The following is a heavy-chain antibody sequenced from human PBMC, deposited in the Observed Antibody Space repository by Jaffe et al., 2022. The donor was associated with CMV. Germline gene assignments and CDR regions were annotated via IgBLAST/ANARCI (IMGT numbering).Heavy chain of an antibody. D-gene: IGHD2-15*01. CDR3: ARHSGRNWFDP. J-gene: IGHJ5*02. V-gene: IGHV4-39*01. Sequence: LLQESGPGLVRPSETLSLTCNVSGGSINSDRYYLGWIRQPPGKGLEWIGGISYSGDTYYNSALKSRITISVDTSKNQFSLKLTSVTATDTALYFCARHSGRNWFDPWGQGTLVTVSS. CDR2: ISYSGDT. CDR1: GGSINSDRYY.